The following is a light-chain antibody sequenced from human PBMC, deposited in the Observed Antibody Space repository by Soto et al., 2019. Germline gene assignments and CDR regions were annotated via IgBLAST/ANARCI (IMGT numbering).Light chain of an antibody. J-gene: IGKJ4*01. CDR1: QSISTY. V-gene: IGKV1-39*01. CDR3: QQGYSTPLT. CDR2: AAS. Sequence: DIQMTQSPSSLSASVGDRVTITCRASQSISTYLNWYQQKPGKAPKLLIYAASSLQSGVPSRFSGSGSGTDFTLTVSSLQPEDFATYFCQQGYSTPLTVGGGTKVEIK.